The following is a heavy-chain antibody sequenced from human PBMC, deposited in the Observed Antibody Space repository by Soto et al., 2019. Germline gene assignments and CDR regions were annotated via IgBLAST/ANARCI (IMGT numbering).Heavy chain of an antibody. CDR2: ISFDGTKE. J-gene: IGHJ5*02. CDR3: ARDRLAVKPGVIESAWFDP. V-gene: IGHV3-30-3*01. CDR1: GFIFRKYP. Sequence: VGSLRLSCAAAGFIFRKYPMHWVRQAPGKGLEWVAVISFDGTKEHYAESVKGRFTISRDNSNNTLFLQMNSLRTEDTALYYCARDRLAVKPGVIESAWFDPWGQGTLVTVSS. D-gene: IGHD3-10*01.